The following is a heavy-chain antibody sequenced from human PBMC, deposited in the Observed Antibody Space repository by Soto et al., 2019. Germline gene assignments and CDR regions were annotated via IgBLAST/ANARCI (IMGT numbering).Heavy chain of an antibody. D-gene: IGHD3-10*01. Sequence: EEQLVESGGALVLPGESLRLSCAASGFTFTSSWMSWVRQAPGKGLEWVAIINQDGSEKNSVASVKGRFTISRDNAKTSVYLEMTSLRVEDTAVYYCARDQRGGSYGMDVWGQGTTVTVS. CDR2: INQDGSEK. V-gene: IGHV3-7*01. J-gene: IGHJ6*02. CDR3: ARDQRGGSYGMDV. CDR1: GFTFTSSW.